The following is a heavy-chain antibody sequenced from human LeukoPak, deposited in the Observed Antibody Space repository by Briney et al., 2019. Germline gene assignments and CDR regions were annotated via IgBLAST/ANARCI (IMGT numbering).Heavy chain of an antibody. CDR2: IYYSGST. V-gene: IGHV4-59*04. J-gene: IGHJ4*02. D-gene: IGHD4-17*01. CDR3: ARDWATVTELDY. CDR1: GGSISSYY. Sequence: KPSETLSLTCTVSGGSISSYYWSWTRQPPGKGLEWIGSIYYSGSTYYNPSLKSRVTISVDTSKNQFSLKLSSVTAADTAVYYCARDWATVTELDYWGQGTLVTVSS.